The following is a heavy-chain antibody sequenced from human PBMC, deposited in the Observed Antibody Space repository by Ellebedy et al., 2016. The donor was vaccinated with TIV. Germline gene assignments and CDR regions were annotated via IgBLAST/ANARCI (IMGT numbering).Heavy chain of an antibody. J-gene: IGHJ4*02. D-gene: IGHD6-19*01. CDR1: GFTFSNYW. V-gene: IGHV3-7*01. CDR2: IKQDGSEK. Sequence: GGSLRLSRAASGFTFSNYWMSWVRQAPGKGLEWVANIKQDGSEKYYVDSVEGRFAISRDNAKNSMYLQMNSLRDEDTAVYYCARDQWLGRAYYFDYWGQGTLLTVSS. CDR3: ARDQWLGRAYYFDY.